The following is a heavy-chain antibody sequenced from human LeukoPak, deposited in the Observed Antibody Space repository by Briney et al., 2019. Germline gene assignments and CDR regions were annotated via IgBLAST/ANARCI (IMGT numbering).Heavy chain of an antibody. Sequence: ASVKVSCKASGYTFTVYYVHWVRQAPGQGLEWMGWMNPNSGGTVYAQKFQGRVTMTRATSISTAYMEVSRLGSDDTAVYYCARGPYTGRGAFDIWGQGTMVTVSS. CDR1: GYTFTVYY. CDR2: MNPNSGGT. J-gene: IGHJ3*02. CDR3: ARGPYTGRGAFDI. V-gene: IGHV1-2*02. D-gene: IGHD5-18*01.